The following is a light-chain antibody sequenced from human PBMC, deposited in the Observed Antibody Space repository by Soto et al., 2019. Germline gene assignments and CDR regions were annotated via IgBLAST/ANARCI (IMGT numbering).Light chain of an antibody. V-gene: IGKV3-15*01. Sequence: EIMMTQSPATLSVSPGERATLSCRASQSVISSLAWYQQKLGQAPRLLIYGASTRATGIPARFSGSGSGTEFTLTISSLQSEDFAVYYCQQYNNWPLTFGGGTKVDIK. CDR1: QSVISS. CDR2: GAS. CDR3: QQYNNWPLT. J-gene: IGKJ4*01.